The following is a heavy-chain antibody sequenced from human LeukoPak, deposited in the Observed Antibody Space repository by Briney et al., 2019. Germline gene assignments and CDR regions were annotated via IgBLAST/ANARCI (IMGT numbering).Heavy chain of an antibody. CDR1: GGSISSYY. V-gene: IGHV4-59*01. J-gene: IGHJ4*02. CDR2: IYDRGST. Sequence: PSETLSLTCTVSGGSISSYYWSWIRQPPGKGLEWIGNIYDRGSTKYNPSLKSRVTISVDTSKNQFSLRLSSVTAADTAVYYCARGRTFVNWGQGTLVTVSS. CDR3: ARGRTFVN.